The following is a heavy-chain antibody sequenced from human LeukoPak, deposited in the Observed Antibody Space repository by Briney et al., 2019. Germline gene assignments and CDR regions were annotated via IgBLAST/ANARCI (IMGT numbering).Heavy chain of an antibody. J-gene: IGHJ4*02. Sequence: NPSETLSLTCAVSGYSISSGYYWGWIRQPPGKGLEWIGSIHHSGSTFYNSSLKSRVTISVDTSKNQHSLKLSSVTAADTAVYYRARTDTIFGVVIVGYYFDYWGQGTLVTVSS. CDR2: IHHSGST. V-gene: IGHV4-38-2*01. CDR1: GYSISSGYY. D-gene: IGHD3-3*01. CDR3: ARTDTIFGVVIVGYYFDY.